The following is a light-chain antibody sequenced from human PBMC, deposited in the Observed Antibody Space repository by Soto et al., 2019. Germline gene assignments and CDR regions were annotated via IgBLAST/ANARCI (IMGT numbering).Light chain of an antibody. CDR1: SSDGGSYNL. V-gene: IGLV2-23*01. J-gene: IGLJ2*01. CDR2: EGS. CDR3: CSYAGRSAPVV. Sequence: QSALTQPASVSGSPGQSITISCTGISSDGGSYNLVSWYQQHPDKAPKLMIYEGSKRPSGVSNRFSGSKSGNTASLTISGLQTEDEADYYCCSYAGRSAPVVFGGGTKLTVL.